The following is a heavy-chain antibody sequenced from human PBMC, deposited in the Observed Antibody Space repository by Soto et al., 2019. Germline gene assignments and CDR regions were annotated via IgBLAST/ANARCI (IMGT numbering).Heavy chain of an antibody. CDR1: GVSISSSY. Sequence: PSETLSLTCTVSGVSISSSYWSWIRQSPGKGLEWIAYIHYTGITKYNPSLQSRVTISVDTSKNQFSLKLSSVTAADTAVYYFARLPSIVATEVYFDYWGQGTLVTVSS. CDR3: ARLPSIVATEVYFDY. D-gene: IGHD5-12*01. V-gene: IGHV4-59*08. J-gene: IGHJ4*02. CDR2: IHYTGIT.